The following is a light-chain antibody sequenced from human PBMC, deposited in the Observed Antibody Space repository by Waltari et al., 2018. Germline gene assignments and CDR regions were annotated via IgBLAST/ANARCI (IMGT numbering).Light chain of an antibody. CDR2: EVT. V-gene: IGLV3-10*01. J-gene: IGLJ3*02. CDR1: ALPRQY. Sequence: SYELTQPPSVSVSPGQTARLTCSGSALPRQYAFWYPQKSGQAPLLVIYEVTKRPSGIPERFSGSTSGTTNTLTIIGAQVEDDADYYCYSTDGGGTHNGVFGGGTKLTVL. CDR3: YSTDGGGTHNGV.